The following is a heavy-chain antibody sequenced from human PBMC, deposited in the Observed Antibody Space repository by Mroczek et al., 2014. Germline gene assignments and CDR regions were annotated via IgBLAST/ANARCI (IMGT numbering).Heavy chain of an antibody. D-gene: IGHD1-1*01. V-gene: IGHV1-18*01. CDR1: LHLYQLW. CDR3: AREDAGTAFDYYYYYMDV. Sequence: VQLQESGAEVKKPGAVSEGLLQGFWLHLYQLWYQLGATGPSDKGVEWMGWISAYNGNTNYAQKLQGRVTMTTDTSTSTAYMELRSLRSDDTAVYYCAREDAGTAFDYYYYYMDVWGKGTTVTVSS. J-gene: IGHJ6*03. CDR2: ISAYNGNT.